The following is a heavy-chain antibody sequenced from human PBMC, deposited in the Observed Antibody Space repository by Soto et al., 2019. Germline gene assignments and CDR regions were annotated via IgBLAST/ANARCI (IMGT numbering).Heavy chain of an antibody. CDR3: ARSPPDANWLDP. V-gene: IGHV3-74*01. Sequence: PGGSLRLSCAASGFTSSSYWMHWVRQAPGKGLVWVSRINSDGSSTSYADSVKGRFTISRDNAKNTLYLQMNSLRAEDTAVYYCARSPPDANWLDPWGQGTLVTVYS. J-gene: IGHJ5*02. CDR1: GFTSSSYW. CDR2: INSDGSST.